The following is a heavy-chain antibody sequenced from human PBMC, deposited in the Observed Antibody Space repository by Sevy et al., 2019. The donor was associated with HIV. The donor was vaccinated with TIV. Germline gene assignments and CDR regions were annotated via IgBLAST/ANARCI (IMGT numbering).Heavy chain of an antibody. V-gene: IGHV1-24*01. CDR3: ATTKDYYESYGSPFDY. CDR1: GSTLSRLS. Sequence: ASVKVSCKVSGSTLSRLSMHWVRQVPGKGLEWMGSFDPEDGETIYARKFQGRVSMTEDTSTDTAYMELIRPRSEDTAVYYCATTKDYYESYGSPFDYWGQGTLVTVSS. J-gene: IGHJ4*02. D-gene: IGHD3-22*01. CDR2: FDPEDGET.